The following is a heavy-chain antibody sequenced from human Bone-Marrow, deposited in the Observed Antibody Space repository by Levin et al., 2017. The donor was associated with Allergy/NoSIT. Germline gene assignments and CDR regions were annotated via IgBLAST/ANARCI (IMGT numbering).Heavy chain of an antibody. J-gene: IGHJ4*02. CDR2: INPNSGGT. CDR1: GYTFTGYY. V-gene: IGHV1-2*02. Sequence: ASVKVSCKASGYTFTGYYMHWVRQAPGQGLEWMGWINPNSGGTNYAQKFQGRVTMTRDTSISTAYMELSRLRSDDTAVYYCARDGTVVVPAAIGSGSYYYPDHRVQWGQGTLVTVSS. CDR3: ARDGTVVVPAAIGSGSYYYPDHRVQ. D-gene: IGHD2-2*01.